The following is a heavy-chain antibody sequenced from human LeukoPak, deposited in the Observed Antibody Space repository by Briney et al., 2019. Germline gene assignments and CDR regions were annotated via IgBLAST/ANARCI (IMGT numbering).Heavy chain of an antibody. Sequence: GGSLRLSCADSGVTFSVYSMNWVRQAPGKGLEWVSSISSSSSYIYYADSVKGRFTISRDNAKNTLYLQMNSLRAEDTAVYYCAKEPRSSSNAPFDPWGQGTLVTVSS. CDR3: AKEPRSSSNAPFDP. D-gene: IGHD4-11*01. CDR1: GVTFSVYS. CDR2: ISSSSSYI. J-gene: IGHJ5*02. V-gene: IGHV3-21*01.